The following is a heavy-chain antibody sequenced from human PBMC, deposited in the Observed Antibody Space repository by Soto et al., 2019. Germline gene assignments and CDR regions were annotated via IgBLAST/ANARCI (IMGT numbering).Heavy chain of an antibody. V-gene: IGHV3-23*01. CDR1: GFTFSSYA. D-gene: IGHD1-26*01. Sequence: GGSLRLSCAASGFTFSSYAMGWVRQAPGKGLEWVSIITDGSESKDYAASVKGRFAISRDNSKNTVHLQMNSLRVEDTALYYCAKRSDVSSRSYEHWGQGTLVTVSS. CDR3: AKRSDVSSRSYEH. J-gene: IGHJ4*02. CDR2: ITDGSESK.